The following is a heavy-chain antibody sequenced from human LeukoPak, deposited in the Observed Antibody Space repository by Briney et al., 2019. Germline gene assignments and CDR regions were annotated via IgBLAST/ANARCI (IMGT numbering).Heavy chain of an antibody. D-gene: IGHD3-22*01. J-gene: IGHJ6*03. CDR3: ARMAPIVVVIKGAYYYYYMDV. CDR2: INHSGST. CDR1: GGSFSGYY. Sequence: SDTLSLTCAVYGGSFSGYYWSWIRQPPRKGVEWMGEINHSGSTNYNPSLKSRVTISVATSKNQLSLKLSSVTAAHTAVYYCARMAPIVVVIKGAYYYYYMDVWGKGTTVTVSS. V-gene: IGHV4-34*01.